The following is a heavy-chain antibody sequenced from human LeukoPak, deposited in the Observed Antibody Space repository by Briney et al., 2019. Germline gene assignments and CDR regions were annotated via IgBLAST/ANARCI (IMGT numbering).Heavy chain of an antibody. CDR1: AYTFTVYY. J-gene: IGHJ4*02. CDR3: ARYSYCGGDCYTFDY. V-gene: IGHV1-2*02. CDR2: INPNSGGT. Sequence: ASVKVSCKTSAYTFTVYYVHWVRQAPGQGPEWMGWINPNSGGTNYAQKFQGRVTMTRDTSISTAYMELSGLRSDDTAVYYCARYSYCGGDCYTFDYWGQGTLVTVSS. D-gene: IGHD2-21*02.